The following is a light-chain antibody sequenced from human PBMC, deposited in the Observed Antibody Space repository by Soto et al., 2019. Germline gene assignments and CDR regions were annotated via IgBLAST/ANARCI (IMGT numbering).Light chain of an antibody. CDR3: QQYGSSGT. V-gene: IGKV3-20*01. CDR1: QSVSNNY. CDR2: RAS. Sequence: EIGLTQAPGTLSLSPGERARLSCRASQSVSNNYLAWYQQKPGQAPRLLIYRASNRATGIPDRFSGSGSGTDFTLTISRLEPEDFAVYYCQQYGSSGTFGQGTKVDIK. J-gene: IGKJ1*01.